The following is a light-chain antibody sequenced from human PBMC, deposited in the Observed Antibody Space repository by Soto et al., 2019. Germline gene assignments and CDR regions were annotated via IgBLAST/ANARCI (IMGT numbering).Light chain of an antibody. CDR3: QQYNDWPPIT. Sequence: TQSPDTLSLSPGVRATLSCRASQSVSRRLAWYQQRPGQSPRLLISGASMRASGVPVRFIGSGSGTDFTLTITRLEPEDFAVYYCQQYNDWPPITVGQGTRLEIK. CDR2: GAS. V-gene: IGKV3D-15*01. CDR1: QSVSRR. J-gene: IGKJ5*01.